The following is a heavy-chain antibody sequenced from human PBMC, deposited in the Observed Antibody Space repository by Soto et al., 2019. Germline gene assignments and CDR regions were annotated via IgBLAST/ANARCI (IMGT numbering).Heavy chain of an antibody. J-gene: IGHJ3*01. Sequence: EVQLVESGGGLVQPGGSLRLSCVASGFTFSDYYMTWVRQSPGKGLEWVANIKQDGSEEHYVDSVKGRFTVARHNAKISLYLEMNSLRAEDTAVYYCARDRSWVGRGALDAWGQGTMVTVSS. CDR2: IKQDGSEE. V-gene: IGHV3-7*01. CDR1: GFTFSDYY. D-gene: IGHD1-26*01. CDR3: ARDRSWVGRGALDA.